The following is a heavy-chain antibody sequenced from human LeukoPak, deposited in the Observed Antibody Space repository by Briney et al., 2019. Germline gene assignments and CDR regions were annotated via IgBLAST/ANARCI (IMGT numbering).Heavy chain of an antibody. J-gene: IGHJ4*02. V-gene: IGHV3-23*01. CDR2: IRGSGGTT. CDR3: AKLGPGTAMVTY. CDR1: GFTFSSYG. D-gene: IGHD5-18*01. Sequence: SGGSLRLSCAASGFTFSSYGMSWVRQAPGKGPEWVSAIRGSGGTTFYADSVKGRFTISRDNSKNTLYLQMNSLRAEDTAVYYCAKLGPGTAMVTYWGQGTLVTVSS.